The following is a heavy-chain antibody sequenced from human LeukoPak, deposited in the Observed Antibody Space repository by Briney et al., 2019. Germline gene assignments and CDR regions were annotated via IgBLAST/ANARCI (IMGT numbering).Heavy chain of an antibody. D-gene: IGHD3-22*01. J-gene: IGHJ4*02. V-gene: IGHV1-18*01. CDR1: GYPLTSYG. CDR3: ARDVRDYYDTSGYYNAWNY. Sequence: ASVKVSCKASGYPLTSYGISWVRQAPGQGLEWMGWISAYNGNTNYAQKPQGRVTMTTDTSTSTAYMELRSLRSDDTAVYYCARDVRDYYDTSGYYNAWNYWGQGTLVTVSS. CDR2: ISAYNGNT.